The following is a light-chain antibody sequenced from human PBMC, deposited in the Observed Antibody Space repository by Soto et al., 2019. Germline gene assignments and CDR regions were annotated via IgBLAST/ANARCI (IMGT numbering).Light chain of an antibody. CDR3: GSGGSGVTGDV. J-gene: IGLJ1*01. CDR1: SSNIGGNS. V-gene: IGLV1-51*01. CDR2: DDN. Sequence: QSVLTHPPSVSAAPGQKGTISCSGRSSNIGGNSVSWYQQLPGTAPKLLIYDDNKRPSGIPGRFSGSKSGTSATLGITGCEAGGVAALNCGSGGSGVTGDVFEPVTK.